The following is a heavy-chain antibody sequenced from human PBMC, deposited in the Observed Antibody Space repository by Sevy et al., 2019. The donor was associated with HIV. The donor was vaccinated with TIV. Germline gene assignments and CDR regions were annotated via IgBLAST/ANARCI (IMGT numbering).Heavy chain of an antibody. CDR2: INSISTYI. Sequence: GGSLRLSCAASAFTFSSYSMHWVRQAPGKGLEWVSSINSISTYIYYADSVKGRFTISRDNAKNSLYLQMNSLRAEDTAVYYCARGPDYYDSSGYYYQWGQGTLVTVSS. CDR3: ARGPDYYDSSGYYYQ. CDR1: AFTFSSYS. J-gene: IGHJ4*02. D-gene: IGHD3-22*01. V-gene: IGHV3-21*01.